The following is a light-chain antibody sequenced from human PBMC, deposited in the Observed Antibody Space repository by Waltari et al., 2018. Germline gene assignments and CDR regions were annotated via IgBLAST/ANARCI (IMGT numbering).Light chain of an antibody. V-gene: IGKV1-5*01. Sequence: DIQMTQSPSTLSASVGDRVTITCRAIQSIGSLLAWYQQKPGKAPKLLIYDASSLESGVPSRFSGSGSGTEFTLTINSLQPDDFATYSCQQYYSYFTFGGGAKVEIK. CDR2: DAS. J-gene: IGKJ4*01. CDR3: QQYYSYFT. CDR1: QSIGSL.